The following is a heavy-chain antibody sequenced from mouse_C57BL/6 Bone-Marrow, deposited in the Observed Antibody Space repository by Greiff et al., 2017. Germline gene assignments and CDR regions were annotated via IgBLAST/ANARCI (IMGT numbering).Heavy chain of an antibody. V-gene: IGHV1-59*01. CDR3: AREGYDEYFDY. D-gene: IGHD2-3*01. Sequence: QVQLQQPGAELVRPGTSVKLSCKASGYTFTSHWMHWVKQRPGQGLEWIGVIDPSDSYTNYNQKFKGKATLTVDTSSSTAYMQLSSLTSEDSAVYYCAREGYDEYFDYWGQGTTLTVSS. CDR1: GYTFTSHW. J-gene: IGHJ2*01. CDR2: IDPSDSYT.